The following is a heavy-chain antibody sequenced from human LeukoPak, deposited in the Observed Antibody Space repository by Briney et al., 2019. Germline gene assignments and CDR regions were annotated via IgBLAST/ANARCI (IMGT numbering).Heavy chain of an antibody. Sequence: GGSLRLSCAASGFTFSSYWMHWVRQAPGKGLVWVSRINSDGSSTSYADSVKGRFTISRDNAKNTLYLQMNSLRAEDTAVYYCARPFYGDYEYYFDYWGQGTLVTVSS. CDR1: GFTFSSYW. CDR2: INSDGSST. J-gene: IGHJ4*02. D-gene: IGHD4-17*01. CDR3: ARPFYGDYEYYFDY. V-gene: IGHV3-74*01.